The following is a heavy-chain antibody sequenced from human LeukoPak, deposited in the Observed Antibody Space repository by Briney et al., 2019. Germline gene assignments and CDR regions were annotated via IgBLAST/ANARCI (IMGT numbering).Heavy chain of an antibody. D-gene: IGHD6-25*01. J-gene: IGHJ3*02. CDR3: ARDRAAGYADAFDI. CDR2: IYSGGST. Sequence: PGGSLRLSCAAPGFTVSSNYMNWVRQAPGKGLEWVSVIYSGGSTYYADSVKGRFTISRDNSKDTLYLQMNSLRAEDTAVYYCARDRAAGYADAFDIWGQGTMVTVSS. CDR1: GFTVSSNY. V-gene: IGHV3-66*01.